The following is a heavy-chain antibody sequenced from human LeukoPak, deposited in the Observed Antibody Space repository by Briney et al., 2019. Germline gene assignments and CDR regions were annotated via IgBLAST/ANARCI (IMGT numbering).Heavy chain of an antibody. D-gene: IGHD1-1*01. V-gene: IGHV3-21*01. Sequence: GVSLRLSCAASGFSFRSYSMDWVRQAPGKGLKWVSSITGSSSYISYADSVKGRFTISRDNAENSLFLQMNSLRPEDTAVYFCARDRLEGGETFDSWGQGTLVTVSS. J-gene: IGHJ4*02. CDR3: ARDRLEGGETFDS. CDR1: GFSFRSYS. CDR2: ITGSSSYI.